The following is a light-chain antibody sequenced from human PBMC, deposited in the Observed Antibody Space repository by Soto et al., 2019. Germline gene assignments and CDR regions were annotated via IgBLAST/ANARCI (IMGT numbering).Light chain of an antibody. CDR2: DAS. J-gene: IGKJ2*01. Sequence: EIVLTQSPATLSLSPGERATLSCRASQSVSSYLAWYQQKPGQAPRLLIYDASNRATGIPARFSGSGSGTDFTLTSSSLEPEDFSLYYCQQRSNWPPYTFGQVTKLEIK. V-gene: IGKV3-11*01. CDR3: QQRSNWPPYT. CDR1: QSVSSY.